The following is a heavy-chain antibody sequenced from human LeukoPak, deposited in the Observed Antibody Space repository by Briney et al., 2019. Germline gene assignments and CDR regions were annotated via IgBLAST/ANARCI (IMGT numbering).Heavy chain of an antibody. CDR3: ARDRTMAAAGDNWFDP. Sequence: SETLSLTCTVSGGSLSSYYWSWIRQPPGKGLEWIGYIYYSGSTNYNPSLKSRVTISVDTSKNQFSLKLSSVTAADTAVYYCARDRTMAAAGDNWFDPWGQGTLVTVSS. D-gene: IGHD6-13*01. J-gene: IGHJ5*02. CDR1: GGSLSSYY. CDR2: IYYSGST. V-gene: IGHV4-59*12.